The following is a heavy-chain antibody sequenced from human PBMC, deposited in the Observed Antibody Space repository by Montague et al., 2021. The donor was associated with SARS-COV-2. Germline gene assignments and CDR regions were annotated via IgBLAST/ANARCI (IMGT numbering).Heavy chain of an antibody. Sequence: SETLSLTCAVYGGSFSGYYWHWIRQAPGKGLEWIGEINHSGGTYYNPSLTSRVTISVDTSKNQFSLNLSSVTAADTAVYYCARGARQGYGFRLGSFDSWGQGTLVTVSS. D-gene: IGHD3-16*01. CDR3: ARGARQGYGFRLGSFDS. J-gene: IGHJ4*02. CDR2: INHSGGT. V-gene: IGHV4-34*01. CDR1: GGSFSGYY.